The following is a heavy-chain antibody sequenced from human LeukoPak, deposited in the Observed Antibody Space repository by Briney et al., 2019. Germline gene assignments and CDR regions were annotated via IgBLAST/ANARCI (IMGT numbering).Heavy chain of an antibody. D-gene: IGHD2-2*01. CDR3: AREGTPAAVFDY. CDR1: GGSFSGYY. V-gene: IGHV4-34*01. CDR2: INHSGST. Sequence: SAALSLTCAVYGGSFSGYYWSWIRQPPGKGLEWIGEINHSGSTNYNPSLRSRVTISVDTSKNQFSLKLSSVTAADTAVYYCAREGTPAAVFDYWGQGTLVTVSS. J-gene: IGHJ4*02.